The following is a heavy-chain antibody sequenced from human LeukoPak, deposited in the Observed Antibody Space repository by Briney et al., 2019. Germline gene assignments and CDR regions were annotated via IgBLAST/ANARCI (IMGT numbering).Heavy chain of an antibody. CDR3: ARQTLDIVVVPAAVWFDP. Sequence: PSETLSLTCAVYGGSFSGYYWSWIRQPPGKGLEWIGEINHSGSTNYNPSLKSRVTISVDTSKNQFSLKLSSVTAADTAVYYCARQTLDIVVVPAAVWFDPWGQGTLVTVSS. J-gene: IGHJ5*02. CDR1: GGSFSGYY. CDR2: INHSGST. V-gene: IGHV4-34*01. D-gene: IGHD2-2*01.